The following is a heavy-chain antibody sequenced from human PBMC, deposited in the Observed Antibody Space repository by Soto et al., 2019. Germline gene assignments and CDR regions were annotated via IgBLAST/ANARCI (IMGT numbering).Heavy chain of an antibody. CDR2: INHSGST. D-gene: IGHD2-2*01. J-gene: IGHJ6*02. CDR1: GGSFSGYY. Sequence: QVQLQQWGAGLLKPSETLSLTCAVYGGSFSGYYWSWIRQPPGKGLEWIGEINHSGSTNYNPSLKRGVTVSVDTSKNQFSHNLSCVTAEDTAVYYCARVVEKIVVAPAALGSPSHYYYYGMDVWGQGTTVTVAS. V-gene: IGHV4-34*01. CDR3: ARVVEKIVVAPAALGSPSHYYYYGMDV.